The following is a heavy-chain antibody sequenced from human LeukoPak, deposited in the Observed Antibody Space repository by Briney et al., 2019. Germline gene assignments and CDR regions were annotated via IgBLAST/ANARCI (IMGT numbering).Heavy chain of an antibody. CDR2: INRHSET. D-gene: IGHD3-22*01. CDR3: ARERDSSGYSALHS. CDR1: GYTFTAYY. J-gene: IGHJ4*02. Sequence: APVNVSCKPAGYTFTAYYMHWSRQAPGQGLEGMGWINRHSETKYAPQFQGRVPIPRDTSNSPLYMDMRRLRSDDTAVYYCARERDSSGYSALHSWGEGTLVTVSS. V-gene: IGHV1-2*02.